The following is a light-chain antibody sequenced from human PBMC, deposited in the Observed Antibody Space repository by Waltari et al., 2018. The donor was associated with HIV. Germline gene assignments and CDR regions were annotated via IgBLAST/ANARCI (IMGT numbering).Light chain of an antibody. CDR1: RSNIGSNY. CDR2: TNN. Sequence: QSVLTQPPSASGTTGQRVTLSCSGSRSNIGSNYVYWYQQLPGPAPKPLIYTNNQRPSGVPDRFAGSKSGTSASLAISGLRAEDEADYYCAAWDDSLWVFGGGTKLTVL. CDR3: AAWDDSLWV. V-gene: IGLV1-47*01. J-gene: IGLJ3*02.